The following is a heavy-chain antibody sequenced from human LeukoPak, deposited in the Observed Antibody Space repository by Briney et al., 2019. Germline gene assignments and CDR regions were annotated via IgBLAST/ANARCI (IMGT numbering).Heavy chain of an antibody. J-gene: IGHJ4*02. V-gene: IGHV4-59*12. Sequence: KPSETLSLTCTVSGGSISSYYWSWIRQPPGKGLEWIGYIYYSGSTNYNPSLKSRVTISVDTSKNQFSLKLSSVTAADTAVYYCARDYYGGHNLYNFDFWGQGTRVIVSS. CDR2: IYYSGST. CDR3: ARDYYGGHNLYNFDF. CDR1: GGSISSYY. D-gene: IGHD3-10*01.